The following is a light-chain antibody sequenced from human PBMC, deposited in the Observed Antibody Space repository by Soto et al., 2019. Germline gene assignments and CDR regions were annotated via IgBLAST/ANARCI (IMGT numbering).Light chain of an antibody. J-gene: IGKJ1*01. CDR1: QNIITY. V-gene: IGKV1-39*01. CDR3: QQSYTSPPT. CDR2: GAS. Sequence: DIQMTQSPSSLSASVGDRVTLTCRASQNIITYLSWYQQKPGRAPKVVIYGASNLQSGVPSRFSGSGSGTDFSLTISSLQPEDFATYYCQQSYTSPPTFGQGTKVEIK.